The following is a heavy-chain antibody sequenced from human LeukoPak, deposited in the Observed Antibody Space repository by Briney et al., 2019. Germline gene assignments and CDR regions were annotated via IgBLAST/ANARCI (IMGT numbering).Heavy chain of an antibody. Sequence: LPGGSLILSCAASGFTFSTYSMHWVRQAPGKGLEWVSYVTSSSSPIYYADSVKGRFTISRDNAKNSLYLQMNSLRDEDTAVYFCARDPPYSSDWPTYHSLDDWGQGTLVTVSS. CDR3: ARDPPYSSDWPTYHSLDD. D-gene: IGHD6-19*01. V-gene: IGHV3-48*02. J-gene: IGHJ4*02. CDR1: GFTFSTYS. CDR2: VTSSSSPI.